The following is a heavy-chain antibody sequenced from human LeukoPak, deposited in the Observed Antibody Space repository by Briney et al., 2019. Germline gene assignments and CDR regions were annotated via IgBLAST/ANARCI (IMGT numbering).Heavy chain of an antibody. CDR3: AKDFTANYDFWSGYPH. D-gene: IGHD3-3*01. V-gene: IGHV3-23*01. CDR1: GFTFSNYA. CDR2: ISGSGGST. J-gene: IGHJ4*02. Sequence: GGSLRLSCAASGFTFSNYAMSWVRQAPGTGLDWVSAISGSGGSTYYADSVKGRFTISRDNSKNTLYLQMNSLRAEDTAVYYCAKDFTANYDFWSGYPHWGQGTLVTVSS.